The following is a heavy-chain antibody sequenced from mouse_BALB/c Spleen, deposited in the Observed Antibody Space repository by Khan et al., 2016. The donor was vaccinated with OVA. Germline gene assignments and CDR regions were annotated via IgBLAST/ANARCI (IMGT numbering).Heavy chain of an antibody. Sequence: VQLQQSGAELVKPGASVRLSCKASGYTFTSYYLYWVKQRPGHGLEWIGDINPSNGGTKFNENFKTKATLTVDKSSSTAYMQLSSLTSEDSAVYYCTRSGYGAFAYWGQGTLVTVSA. CDR1: GYTFTSYY. CDR2: INPSNGGT. J-gene: IGHJ3*01. V-gene: IGHV1S81*02. CDR3: TRSGYGAFAY. D-gene: IGHD1-1*02.